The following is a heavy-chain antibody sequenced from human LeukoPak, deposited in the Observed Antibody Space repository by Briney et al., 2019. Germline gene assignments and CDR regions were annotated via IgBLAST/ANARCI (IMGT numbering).Heavy chain of an antibody. CDR2: ISGSGGST. CDR3: AKDPEYCGGDCWALGMDV. CDR1: GFTFSSYA. V-gene: IGHV3-23*01. D-gene: IGHD2-21*02. J-gene: IGHJ6*02. Sequence: GGSLRLSCAASGFTFSSYAMSWVRQAPGKGLEWVSAISGSGGSTYYADSVKGRFTISRDNSKNTLYLQMNSLRAEDTAVYYCAKDPEYCGGDCWALGMDVWGQGTTVTVSS.